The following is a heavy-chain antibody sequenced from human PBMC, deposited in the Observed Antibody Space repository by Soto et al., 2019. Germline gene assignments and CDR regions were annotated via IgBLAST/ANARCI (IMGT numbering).Heavy chain of an antibody. CDR3: ARAPRADCTNGVCYTYFDY. Sequence: SETLSLTCAVSSGSIISSNWWSLVRQPPGKGLEWIGEIYHSGSTNYNPSLKSRVTISVDKSKNQFSLKLSSVTAADTAVYYCARAPRADCTNGVCYTYFDYWGQGTLVTVS. CDR2: IYHSGST. CDR1: SGSIISSNW. D-gene: IGHD2-8*01. J-gene: IGHJ4*02. V-gene: IGHV4-4*02.